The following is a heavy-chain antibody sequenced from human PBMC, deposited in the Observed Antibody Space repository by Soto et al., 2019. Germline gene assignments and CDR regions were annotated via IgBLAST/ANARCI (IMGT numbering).Heavy chain of an antibody. Sequence: QITLKESGPTLVKPTQTLTLTCTFSGFSLSTSGVGVGWIRQPPGKALEWLALIYWDDDKRYSPSLKSRLTITKDTXXNXVXXTMTNMDPVDTATYYCALRRGYCSGGTGYSIWFDPWGQGTLVTVSS. CDR3: ALRRGYCSGGTGYSIWFDP. D-gene: IGHD2-15*01. V-gene: IGHV2-5*02. J-gene: IGHJ5*02. CDR2: IYWDDDK. CDR1: GFSLSTSGVG.